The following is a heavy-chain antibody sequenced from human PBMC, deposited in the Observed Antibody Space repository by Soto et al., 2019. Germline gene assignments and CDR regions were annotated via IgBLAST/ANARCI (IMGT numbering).Heavy chain of an antibody. CDR2: IDPSDSYT. D-gene: IGHD6-13*01. V-gene: IGHV5-10-1*01. CDR1: GYSFTSYW. CDR3: ARHGTGIAAAGPADFLDY. J-gene: IGHJ4*02. Sequence: GESLKISCKGSGYSFTSYWISWVRQMPGKGLEWMGRIDPSDSYTNYSPSFQGHVTISADKSISTAYLQWSSLKASDTAMYYCARHGTGIAAAGPADFLDYWGQGTMVTVYS.